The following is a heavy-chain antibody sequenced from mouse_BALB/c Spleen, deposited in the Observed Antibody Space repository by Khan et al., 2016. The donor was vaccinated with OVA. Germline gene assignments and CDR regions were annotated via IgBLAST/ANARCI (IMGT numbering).Heavy chain of an antibody. CDR3: ARSDDGTTYAMDY. J-gene: IGHJ4*01. CDR1: GYIFTTYW. Sequence: QVQLKQSGAELVRPGASVKLSCKTSGYIFTTYWIHWVKQRSGQGLEWIARIYPGTGSTYFNEKSKGMATLTAEKSSSKAYMEFSSLIAKDSAVYFCARSDDGTTYAMDYWGQGTSVTVSS. CDR2: IYPGTGST. V-gene: IGHV1-76*01. D-gene: IGHD1-1*01.